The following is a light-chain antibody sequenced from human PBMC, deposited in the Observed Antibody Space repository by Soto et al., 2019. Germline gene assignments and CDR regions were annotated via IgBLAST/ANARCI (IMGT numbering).Light chain of an antibody. J-gene: IGLJ2*01. CDR3: AAWDASLNGPV. CDR2: YDD. Sequence: QSVLTQPPSVSEAPRQRVTLSCSGSSSNIGNHAVNWYQQLPGKAPKLLIYYDDLLPSGVSDRFSGSKSGTSASLAISGLTSEDEADYFCAAWDASLNGPVFGGGTKLTVL. V-gene: IGLV1-36*01. CDR1: SSNIGNHA.